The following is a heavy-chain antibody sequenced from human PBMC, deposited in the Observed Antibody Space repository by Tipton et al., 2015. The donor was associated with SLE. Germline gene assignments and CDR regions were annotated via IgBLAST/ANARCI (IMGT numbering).Heavy chain of an antibody. J-gene: IGHJ2*01. CDR3: ARSGLDWYFDL. V-gene: IGHV3-23*01. D-gene: IGHD1-14*01. CDR1: GFTFSSYA. CDR2: ISGSGGST. Sequence: SLRLSCAASGFTFSSYAMSWVRQAPGKGLEWVSAISGSGGSTYYADSVKGRFTISRENAKNSLYLQMNSLRAGDTAVYYCARSGLDWYFDLWGRGTLVTVSS.